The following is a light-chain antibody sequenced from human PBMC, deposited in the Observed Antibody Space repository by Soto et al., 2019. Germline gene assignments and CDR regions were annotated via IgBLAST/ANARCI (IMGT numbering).Light chain of an antibody. CDR2: DNN. CDR3: GTWDSRLRGGV. J-gene: IGLJ2*01. V-gene: IGLV1-51*01. CDR1: SSNIGNNY. Sequence: QSVLTQPPSVSAAPGQKVTISCSGSSSNIGNNYVSWYQQVPGTAPKVLIYDNNKRPSGIPDRFSGSKSGTSATLGITGLQTGDEADYYCGTWDSRLRGGVFGGGTKLTVL.